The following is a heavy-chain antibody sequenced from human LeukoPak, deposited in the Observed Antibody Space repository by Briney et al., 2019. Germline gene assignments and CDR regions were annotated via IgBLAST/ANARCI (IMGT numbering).Heavy chain of an antibody. D-gene: IGHD3-22*01. CDR2: IYSGGST. Sequence: GGSLRLSCAASGFTFSSYAMSWVRQAPGKGLEWVSVIYSGGSTYYADSVKGRFTISRDNAKNSLYLQMNSLRAEDTAVYYCARDRGGIVVVITTTPRGMDVWGQGTTVTVSS. CDR1: GFTFSSYA. V-gene: IGHV3-66*01. CDR3: ARDRGGIVVVITTTPRGMDV. J-gene: IGHJ6*02.